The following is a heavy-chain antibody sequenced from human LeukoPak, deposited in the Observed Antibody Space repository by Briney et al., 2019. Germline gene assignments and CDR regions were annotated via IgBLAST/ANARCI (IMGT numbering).Heavy chain of an antibody. CDR2: ISWNSGSI. Sequence: GGSLRLSCAASGFTFHDYAMHWVRQAPGKGLEWVSGISWNSGSIGYADSVKGRFTISRDNAEDSLYLQMNSLRADDTALYYCAKALYGSDMDVWGQGTTVIVSS. J-gene: IGHJ6*02. CDR1: GFTFHDYA. D-gene: IGHD3-10*01. CDR3: AKALYGSDMDV. V-gene: IGHV3-9*01.